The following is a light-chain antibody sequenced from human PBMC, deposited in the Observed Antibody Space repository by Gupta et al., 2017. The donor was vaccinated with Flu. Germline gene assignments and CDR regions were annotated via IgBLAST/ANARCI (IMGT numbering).Light chain of an antibody. V-gene: IGKV1-33*01. CDR3: QQYYSLPRVT. CDR2: DAS. CDR1: QDISNY. J-gene: IGKJ3*01. Sequence: DRVTITGQASQDISNYCNWYQQKPGTAPQLLITDASILESVVPSSCSGSGSGTSFTFPISSLQPDDVATDYCQQYYSLPRVTFGPGTKVDIK.